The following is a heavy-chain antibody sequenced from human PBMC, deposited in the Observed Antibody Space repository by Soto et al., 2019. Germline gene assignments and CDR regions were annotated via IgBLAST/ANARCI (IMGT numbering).Heavy chain of an antibody. V-gene: IGHV4-39*01. J-gene: IGHJ5*02. CDR3: ARLGQGPAAHKPPPDNWFDP. CDR1: GGSISSSSYY. D-gene: IGHD2-2*01. CDR2: IYYSGST. Sequence: SETLSLTCTVSGGSISSSSYYWGWIRQPPGKGLEWIGSIYYSGSTYYNPSLKSRVTISVDTSKNQFSLKLSSVTAADTAVYYCARLGQGPAAHKPPPDNWFDPWGQGTLVTVSS.